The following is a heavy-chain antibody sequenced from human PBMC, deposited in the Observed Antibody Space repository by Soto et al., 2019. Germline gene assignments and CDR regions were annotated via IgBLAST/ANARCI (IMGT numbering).Heavy chain of an antibody. Sequence: GESLKISCKGSGYSFTSYWISWVRQMPGKGLEWMGRIDPSDSYTNYSPSFQGHVTISADKSISTAYLQWSSLKASDTAMYYCASAQQPFYYYYGMDVWGQGTTVTVS. CDR2: IDPSDSYT. D-gene: IGHD6-13*01. CDR3: ASAQQPFYYYYGMDV. CDR1: GYSFTSYW. V-gene: IGHV5-10-1*01. J-gene: IGHJ6*02.